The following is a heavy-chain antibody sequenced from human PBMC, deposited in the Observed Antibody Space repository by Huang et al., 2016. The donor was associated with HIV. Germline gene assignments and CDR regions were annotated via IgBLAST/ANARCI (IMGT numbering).Heavy chain of an antibody. CDR3: ACDPFIKAFDL. CDR2: IREDRGQK. Sequence: EVQLVESGGGLVQPGGSLRLSCVASEFSFRTYGMMWLRQGPGKGLEWVASIREDRGQKDYLDAVQGRFIISRDNPKNSLYLQMNNVGAEDAGVYYCACDPFIKAFDLWGQGTLVTVSS. V-gene: IGHV3-7*01. J-gene: IGHJ3*01. CDR1: EFSFRTYG.